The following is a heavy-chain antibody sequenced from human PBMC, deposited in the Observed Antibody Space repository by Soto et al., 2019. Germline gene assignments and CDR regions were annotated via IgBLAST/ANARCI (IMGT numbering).Heavy chain of an antibody. V-gene: IGHV5-51*01. D-gene: IGHD3-10*01. CDR1: GYSFTSYW. J-gene: IGHJ6*02. CDR2: IYPGDSDT. Sequence: EVQLVQSGAEVKKPGESLKISCKGSGYSFTSYWIGWVRQMPGKGLEWMGIIYPGDSDTRYSPSFQGQVTISADKSISTAYLQWSSLKASDTAMYYCVRLGEVTMVREQEGSGMDVWGQGTTVTVSS. CDR3: VRLGEVTMVREQEGSGMDV.